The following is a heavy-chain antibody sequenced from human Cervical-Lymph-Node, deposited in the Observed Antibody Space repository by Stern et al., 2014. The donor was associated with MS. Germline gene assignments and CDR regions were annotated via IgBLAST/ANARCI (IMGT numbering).Heavy chain of an antibody. CDR3: ARDKGYCSGGSCYSGGIDY. J-gene: IGHJ4*02. Sequence: EVQLVESGGGLVKPGGSLRLSCAVSGFTFSSYSMNWVRQAPGKGLEWVSSISSSSSYIYYADSVKGRFTISRDNAKNSLYLQMNSLRAEDTAVYYCARDKGYCSGGSCYSGGIDYWGQGTLVTVSS. CDR1: GFTFSSYS. CDR2: ISSSSSYI. D-gene: IGHD2-15*01. V-gene: IGHV3-21*01.